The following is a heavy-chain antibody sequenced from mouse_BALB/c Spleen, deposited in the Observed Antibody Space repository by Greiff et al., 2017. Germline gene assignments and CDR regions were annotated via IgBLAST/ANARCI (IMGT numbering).Heavy chain of an antibody. J-gene: IGHJ3*01. V-gene: IGHV5-12-1*01. CDR2: ISSGGSYT. CDR3: ARQQYGNSGFAY. Sequence: EVMLVESGGGLVKPGGSLKLSCAASGFAFSSYDMSWVRQTPEKRLEWVAYISSGGSYTYYPDSVKGRFTISRDNAKNTLYLQMSSLKSEDTAMYYCARQQYGNSGFAYWGQGTLVTVSA. CDR1: GFAFSSYD. D-gene: IGHD2-10*02.